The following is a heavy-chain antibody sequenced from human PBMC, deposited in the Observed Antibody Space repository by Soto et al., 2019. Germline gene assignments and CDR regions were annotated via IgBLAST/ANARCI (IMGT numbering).Heavy chain of an antibody. V-gene: IGHV3-23*01. CDR1: GITFSSYA. Sequence: PGGSLRLSCESSGITFSSYAMSWLRQAPGKGLEWVSHISSSGETTSYSDSVRGRFTISRDNSKNTLYLKMDGLRAEDTAVYYCARDPPGVGGSYMDVWGKGTTVTVSS. CDR3: ARDPPGVGGSYMDV. D-gene: IGHD3-10*01. J-gene: IGHJ6*03. CDR2: ISSSGETT.